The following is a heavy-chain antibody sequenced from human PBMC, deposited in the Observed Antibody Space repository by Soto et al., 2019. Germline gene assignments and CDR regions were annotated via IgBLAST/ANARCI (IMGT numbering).Heavy chain of an antibody. CDR1: GGTVSSGSYY. CDR2: IYYSGST. J-gene: IGHJ5*02. D-gene: IGHD4-4*01. V-gene: IGHV4-61*01. Sequence: SETLSLTCTVSGGTVSSGSYYWSLIRQPPGKGLEWIGYIYYSGSTNYNPSLKSRVTISVDTSKNQFSLKLSSVTAADTAVHYCARAEAKTTEWFEPWGQGTLVTVSS. CDR3: ARAEAKTTEWFEP.